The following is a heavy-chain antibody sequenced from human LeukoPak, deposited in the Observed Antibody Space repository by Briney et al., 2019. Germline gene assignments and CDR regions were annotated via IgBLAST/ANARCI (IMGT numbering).Heavy chain of an antibody. V-gene: IGHV4-38-2*02. CDR2: IYHTGST. Sequence: SETLSLTCTVSGYSISRDYYWGWIRQPPGKGLEWIGSIYHTGSTYYNPSLKSRVTISVDTSKNQFSLKLSSATAADTAVYYCALGDPTYNWFDLWGQGTLVTVSS. J-gene: IGHJ5*02. CDR3: ALGDPTYNWFDL. D-gene: IGHD1-1*01. CDR1: GYSISRDYY.